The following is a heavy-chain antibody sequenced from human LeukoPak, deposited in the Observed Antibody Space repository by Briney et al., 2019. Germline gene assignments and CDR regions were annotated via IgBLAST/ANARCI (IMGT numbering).Heavy chain of an antibody. Sequence: PSETLSLTCTVSGGSISSYYWSWIRQPPGKGLEWIGYIYYSGSTYYNPSLKSRVTISVDTSKNQFSLKLSSVTAADTAVYYCARGGDSGYDYLDYWGQGTLVTVSS. V-gene: IGHV4-59*08. CDR3: ARGGDSGYDYLDY. CDR1: GGSISSYY. D-gene: IGHD5-12*01. CDR2: IYYSGST. J-gene: IGHJ4*02.